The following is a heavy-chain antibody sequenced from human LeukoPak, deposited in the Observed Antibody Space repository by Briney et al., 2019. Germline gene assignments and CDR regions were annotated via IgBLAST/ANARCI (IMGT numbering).Heavy chain of an antibody. Sequence: SVKVSCNASGGTFSSYAISWVRQAPGQGLEWMGGIIPIFGTANYEQKFQGRVTITADEATSTAYMELSSVRSEDTAVYYCARTRVVATTVIGYYYGMDVWGQGNTLTVSS. CDR3: ARTRVVATTVIGYYYGMDV. CDR2: IIPIFGTA. V-gene: IGHV1-69*01. D-gene: IGHD2-15*01. J-gene: IGHJ6*02. CDR1: GGTFSSYA.